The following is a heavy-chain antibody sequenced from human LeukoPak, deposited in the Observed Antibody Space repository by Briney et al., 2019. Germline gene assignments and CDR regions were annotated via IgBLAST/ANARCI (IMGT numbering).Heavy chain of an antibody. V-gene: IGHV3-21*01. J-gene: IGHJ4*02. CDR3: AREGSDYFDY. CDR1: GFTFSSYS. D-gene: IGHD3-10*01. CDR2: ISSSSSYI. Sequence: GGSLRLSCAASGFTFSSYSINWVRQAPGKGLEWVSSISSSSSYIYYADSVKGRFTISRDNAKNSLYLQMNSLRAEDTAVYYCAREGSDYFDYWGQGTLVTVSS.